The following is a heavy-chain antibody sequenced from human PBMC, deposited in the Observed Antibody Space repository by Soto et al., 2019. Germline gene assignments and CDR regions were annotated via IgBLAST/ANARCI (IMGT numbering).Heavy chain of an antibody. D-gene: IGHD3-10*01. CDR1: GGSISSGGYY. CDR3: ASYYYGSGSYYNGPDYFDY. V-gene: IGHV4-31*03. CDR2: IYYSGST. J-gene: IGHJ4*02. Sequence: PSETLSLTCTVSGGSISSGGYYWSWIRQHPGKGLEWIGYIYYSGSTYYNPSLKSRVTISVDTSKNQFSLKLSSVTAADTAVHYCASYYYGSGSYYNGPDYFDYWGQGTLVTVSS.